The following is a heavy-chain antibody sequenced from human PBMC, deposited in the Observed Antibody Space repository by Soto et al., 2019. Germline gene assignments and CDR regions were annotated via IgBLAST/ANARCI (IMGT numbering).Heavy chain of an antibody. D-gene: IGHD3-9*01. CDR3: ARAVYDILTGYSTYYYGMDV. V-gene: IGHV1-69*13. Sequence: SVKVSCKASGGTFSSYAISWVRQAPGQGLEWMGGIIPIFGTANYAQKFQGRVTITADESTSTAYMELSSLRSEDTAVYYCARAVYDILTGYSTYYYGMDVWGQGTTVTVSS. CDR1: GGTFSSYA. CDR2: IIPIFGTA. J-gene: IGHJ6*02.